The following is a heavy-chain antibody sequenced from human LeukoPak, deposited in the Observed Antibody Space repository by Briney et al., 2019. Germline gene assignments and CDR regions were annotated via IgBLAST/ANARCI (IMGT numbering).Heavy chain of an antibody. CDR1: GASLSSDH. J-gene: IGHJ4*02. CDR2: IYTRGTT. CDR3: ARRSCSGTTCLHFDY. Sequence: SETLSLTCTVSGASLSSDHWTWSRQPAGKGLEWIGRIYTRGTTNYSPALKSRVTMSVDTSKNQFSLKLSSVTAADTAVYYCARRSCSGTTCLHFDYWGQGMLVTVS. D-gene: IGHD2-2*01. V-gene: IGHV4-4*07.